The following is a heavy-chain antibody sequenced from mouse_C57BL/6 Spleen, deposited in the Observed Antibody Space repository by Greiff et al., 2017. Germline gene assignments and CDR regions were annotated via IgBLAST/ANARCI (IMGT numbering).Heavy chain of an antibody. CDR1: GFSFNTYA. Sequence: EVKVVESGGGLVQPQGSLKLSCAASGFSFNTYAMNWVRQAPGKGLEWVARIRSKSNNYATYYADSVKDRFTISRDDSESMLYLQMNNLKTEDTAMYYWVRQCYSNLYAMDYWGQGTSVTVSS. CDR3: VRQCYSNLYAMDY. J-gene: IGHJ4*01. V-gene: IGHV10-1*01. CDR2: IRSKSNNYAT. D-gene: IGHD2-5*01.